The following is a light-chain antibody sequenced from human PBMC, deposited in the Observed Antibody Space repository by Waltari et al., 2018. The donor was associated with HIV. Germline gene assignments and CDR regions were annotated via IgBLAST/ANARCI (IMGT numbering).Light chain of an antibody. CDR3: ATWDDSLSGPV. CDR2: RSI. J-gene: IGLJ2*01. CDR1: SSNIESNY. Sequence: QSVLTQPPSASGTPGQRVTISCSGSSSNIESNYVYWYQQLPGTAPKLLIYRSIQRPSGGPDRFSGSKSGTSASLAISGLRSEDEAEYHCATWDDSLSGPVFGGGTQLTVL. V-gene: IGLV1-47*01.